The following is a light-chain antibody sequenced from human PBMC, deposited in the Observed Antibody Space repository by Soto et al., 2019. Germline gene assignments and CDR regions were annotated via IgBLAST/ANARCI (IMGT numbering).Light chain of an antibody. CDR3: QQSNSTPRT. V-gene: IGKV1-39*01. CDR1: QSISSY. Sequence: DIQMTQSPSSLSASVGDRVTITCRASQSISSYLNWYQQKPGKAPKLLIYAASSWHSGIPSRFSGSGSGTEFTLTISSLQPEDFATYYCQQSNSTPRTFGQGTKVEIK. J-gene: IGKJ1*01. CDR2: AAS.